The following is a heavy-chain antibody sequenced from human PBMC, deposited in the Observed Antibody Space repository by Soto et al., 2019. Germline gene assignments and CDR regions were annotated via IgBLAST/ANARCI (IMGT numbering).Heavy chain of an antibody. CDR2: IYTSGST. D-gene: IGHD2-8*02. V-gene: IGHV4-4*07. J-gene: IGHJ4*02. CDR3: ARGSGGGKQWIYYFDY. CDR1: GGSISSYY. Sequence: SEPLSLTCTVSGGSISSYYWSWIRQPAGKGLEWIGRIYTSGSTNYNPSLKSRVTMSVDTSKNQFSLKLSSVTAADTAVYYCARGSGGGKQWIYYFDYWGQGTLVTVSS.